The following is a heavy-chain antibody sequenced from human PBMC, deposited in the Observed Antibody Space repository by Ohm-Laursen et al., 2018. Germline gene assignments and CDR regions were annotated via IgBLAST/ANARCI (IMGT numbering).Heavy chain of an antibody. CDR1: GGSISSYY. Sequence: PSDTLSLTCSVSGGSISSYYWSWIRQPPGKGLEWIGYIYYSGSTNYNPSLKSRVTISVDTSKNQFSLKLSSVTAADTAVYYCARETGDAFDIWGQGTMVTVSS. CDR3: ARETGDAFDI. V-gene: IGHV4-59*07. J-gene: IGHJ3*02. CDR2: IYYSGST.